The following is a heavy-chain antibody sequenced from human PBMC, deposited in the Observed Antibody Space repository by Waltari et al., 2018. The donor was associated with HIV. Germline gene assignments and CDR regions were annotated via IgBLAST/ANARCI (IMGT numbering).Heavy chain of an antibody. CDR2: ISGNSGSI. D-gene: IGHD2-15*01. CDR3: AKDRLRYCRGGSCYTHCDS. V-gene: IGHV3-9*01. CDR1: GFSFDDYA. Sequence: EVQLVESGGDLVQPGRSLRLSCAASGFSFDDYAMHWVRQAPGKGLELVSVISGNSGSIGYADSVKGRFTISRDNAKNSLYLQMNSLRAEDTALYYCAKDRLRYCRGGSCYTHCDSWGQGTLVTVSS. J-gene: IGHJ4*02.